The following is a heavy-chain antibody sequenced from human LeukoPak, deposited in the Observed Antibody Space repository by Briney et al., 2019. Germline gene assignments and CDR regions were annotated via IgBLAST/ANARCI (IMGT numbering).Heavy chain of an antibody. CDR2: ISSSSSYI. J-gene: IGHJ4*02. CDR1: GFTFSSYS. V-gene: IGHV3-21*01. D-gene: IGHD3-22*01. Sequence: GGSLRLSCAASGFTFSSYSMSWVRQAPGKGLEWVSSISSSSSYIYYADSVKGRLTISRDNAKNSLYLQMNSLRAEDTAVYYCGGSGSIPSSPDYWGQGTLVTVSS. CDR3: GGSGSIPSSPDY.